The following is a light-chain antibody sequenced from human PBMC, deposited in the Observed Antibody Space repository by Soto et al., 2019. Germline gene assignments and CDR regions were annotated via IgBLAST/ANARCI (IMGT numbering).Light chain of an antibody. J-gene: IGLJ2*01. V-gene: IGLV4-69*01. Sequence: QLVLTQSPSASASLGASVKLTCTLSSGHSSYAIAWHQQQPEKGPRYLMKLNSDGSQSKGDGIPDRFSGSSSGAERYLAISSLQYEDEADYYCQTWGTGTLVFGGGTKLTVL. CDR3: QTWGTGTLV. CDR1: SGHSSYA. CDR2: LNSDGSQ.